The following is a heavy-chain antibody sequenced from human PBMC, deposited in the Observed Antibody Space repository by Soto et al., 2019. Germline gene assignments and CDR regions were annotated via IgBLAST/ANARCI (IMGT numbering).Heavy chain of an antibody. CDR3: AKIRWTISLQEEDAI. CDR2: VIPIFGTP. CDR1: GGTFGSYA. J-gene: IGHJ4*02. V-gene: IGHV1-69*06. D-gene: IGHD2-15*01. Sequence: QVQLVQSGAEVKKPGSSVKVSCKSSGGTFGSYAISWVRQAPGQGLEWMGGVIPIFGTPHCAQKFHGRVTITADIPTSTAYLELSSLKSADTAVYYCAKIRWTISLQEEDAIWGQGTLVTVSS.